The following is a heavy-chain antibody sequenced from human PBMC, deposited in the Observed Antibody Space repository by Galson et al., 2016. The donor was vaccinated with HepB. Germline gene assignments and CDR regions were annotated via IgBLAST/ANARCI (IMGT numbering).Heavy chain of an antibody. CDR3: ARAVGSTLAARSFDY. CDR1: GDSVSSNTAA. J-gene: IGHJ4*02. Sequence: CAISGDSVSSNTAAWNWIRQSPSRGLEWLGRTYFRSKWYNDYTMSVKSRIIISPDTSKNQFSLQLNSATPEDTAVYYCARAVGSTLAARSFDYWGQGTLVTVSS. V-gene: IGHV6-1*01. CDR2: TYFRSKWYN. D-gene: IGHD6-6*01.